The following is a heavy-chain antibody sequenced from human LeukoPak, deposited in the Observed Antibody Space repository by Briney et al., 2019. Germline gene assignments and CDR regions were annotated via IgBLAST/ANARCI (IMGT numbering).Heavy chain of an antibody. Sequence: GSLRLSCAASGFTFSSYSMNWVRQAPGKGLEWVSSISSSSSYIYYADSVKGRFTISRDNAKNSLYLQMNSLRAEDTAVYYCARDSQWLVNHYYYYMDVWSKGTTVTVSS. J-gene: IGHJ6*03. CDR3: ARDSQWLVNHYYYYMDV. CDR1: GFTFSSYS. V-gene: IGHV3-21*01. D-gene: IGHD6-19*01. CDR2: ISSSSSYI.